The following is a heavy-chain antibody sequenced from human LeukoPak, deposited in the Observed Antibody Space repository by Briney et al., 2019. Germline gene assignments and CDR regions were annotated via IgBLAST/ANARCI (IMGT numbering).Heavy chain of an antibody. Sequence: GESLKISCKGSQYTFSNYWIGWVRQMPGKGLEWMGLIYPGNSDTRYGPSFKGQVTISVDKSITTAYLQWCSLKASDTAMYYCASLSYSYESSGFDSWGQGTLVIVSS. CDR3: ASLSYSYESSGFDS. J-gene: IGHJ5*01. V-gene: IGHV5-51*01. D-gene: IGHD3-22*01. CDR2: IYPGNSDT. CDR1: QYTFSNYW.